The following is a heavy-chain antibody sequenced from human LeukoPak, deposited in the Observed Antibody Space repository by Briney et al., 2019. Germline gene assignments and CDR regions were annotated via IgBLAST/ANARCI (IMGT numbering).Heavy chain of an antibody. CDR2: IYSGGST. CDR3: ARDVVGATYFD. J-gene: IGHJ4*02. V-gene: IGHV3-53*01. Sequence: GSLRLSCAASGFTVSSNYMTWVRQARGKGLEWVSIIYSGGSTSYADSVKGRFTISRDNSKNTLYLQMNSLRAEDTAVYYCARDVVGATYFDWGQGTLVTVSS. CDR1: GFTVSSNY. D-gene: IGHD1-26*01.